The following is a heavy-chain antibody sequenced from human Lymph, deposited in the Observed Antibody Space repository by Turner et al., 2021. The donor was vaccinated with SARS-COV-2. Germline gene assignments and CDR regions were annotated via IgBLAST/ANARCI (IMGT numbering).Heavy chain of an antibody. V-gene: IGHV4-39*01. J-gene: IGHJ4*02. CDR1: GGSISSSSYY. Sequence: QLQLQESGPGLVKPSETLSLTCTVSGGSISSSSYYWGWIRQPPGKGLEWIGNIHYSGSTYYNPSLKSRVTISVDTSKNQFSLKLSSVTAADTAVYYCARLVRRAEYYFDYWGQGTLVTVSS. CDR3: ARLVRRAEYYFDY. D-gene: IGHD3-10*01. CDR2: IHYSGST.